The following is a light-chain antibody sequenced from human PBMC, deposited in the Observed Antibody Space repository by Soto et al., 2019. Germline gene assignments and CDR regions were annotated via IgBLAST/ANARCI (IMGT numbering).Light chain of an antibody. Sequence: QSVLTQPASVSGSPGQSITISCTGTSSDVGDYNYVSWYQQHPGKAPKLMIFDVSNRPSGVSNRFSGSKSGNTASLTISGLQAEDEAAYYCSSYTSSSTRVFGTGTKLTVL. V-gene: IGLV2-14*01. CDR3: SSYTSSSTRV. CDR2: DVS. J-gene: IGLJ1*01. CDR1: SSDVGDYNY.